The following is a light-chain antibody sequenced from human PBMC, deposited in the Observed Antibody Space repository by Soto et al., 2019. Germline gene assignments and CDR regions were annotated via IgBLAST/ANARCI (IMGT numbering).Light chain of an antibody. CDR2: VNSDGSH. Sequence: QSVLTQSPSASASLGASVKLACTLSSGHKKYAIAWHQQQPQKGPRYLMNVNSDGSHSKGDGIPDRFSGSSSGTERYLIISSAQSEDEADYYCQTWGTGFRVFGGGTKLTVL. CDR1: SGHKKYA. V-gene: IGLV4-69*01. CDR3: QTWGTGFRV. J-gene: IGLJ3*02.